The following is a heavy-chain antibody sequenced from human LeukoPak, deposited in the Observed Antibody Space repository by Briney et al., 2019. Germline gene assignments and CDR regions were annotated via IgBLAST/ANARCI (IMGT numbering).Heavy chain of an antibody. V-gene: IGHV1-8*01. J-gene: IGHJ4*02. CDR1: GYTFTSYD. CDR2: MNPNSGNT. Sequence: GASVKVSCKASGYTFTSYDINWVRQATGQGLEWMGWMNPNSGNTGYAQKFQGRVTITADKSTSTAYMELSSLRSEDTAVYYCARDNGLVRGVIIFDYWGQGTLVTVSS. CDR3: ARDNGLVRGVIIFDY. D-gene: IGHD3-10*01.